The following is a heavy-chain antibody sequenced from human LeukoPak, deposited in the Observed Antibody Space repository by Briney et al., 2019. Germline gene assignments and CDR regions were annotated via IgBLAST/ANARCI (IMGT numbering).Heavy chain of an antibody. CDR2: IYYSGST. CDR3: ASHTSGLGGMDV. D-gene: IGHD3-16*01. Sequence: SETLSLTCTVSSDSINLYYWSWIPQPPGKGLECIRYIYYSGSTNYNPSLKGRVPISLDTSKKQFSLRISSVNAAETAVYHFASHTSGLGGMDVWGQGTTVTVSS. V-gene: IGHV4-59*08. J-gene: IGHJ6*02. CDR1: SDSINLYY.